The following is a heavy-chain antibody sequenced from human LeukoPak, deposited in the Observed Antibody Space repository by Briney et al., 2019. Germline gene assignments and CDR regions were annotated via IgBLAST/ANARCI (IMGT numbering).Heavy chain of an antibody. V-gene: IGHV3-74*01. CDR2: INTDGSST. CDR1: GFTFSSYW. CDR3: ARGNEWDFDY. J-gene: IGHJ4*02. Sequence: PGGTLRLSCAAAGFTFSSYWMHWVRQAPGKGLVWVSRINTDGSSTIYADSVKGRFTISRDNAKNTLYLQMKSLRADDTAVYACARGNEWDFDYWAQGTLVTVSS. D-gene: IGHD1-26*01.